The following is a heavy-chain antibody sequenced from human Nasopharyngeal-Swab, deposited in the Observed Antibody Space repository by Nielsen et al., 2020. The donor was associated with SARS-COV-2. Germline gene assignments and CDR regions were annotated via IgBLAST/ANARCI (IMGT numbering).Heavy chain of an antibody. D-gene: IGHD2-2*01. Sequence: GESLKISCKGSGYSFTSYWIGWVRQMPGKGLEWMGIIYTGDSDTRYSPSFQGQVTISADKSISTAYLQWSSLKASDTAMYYCARSMPSRYYYYGMDVWGQGTTVTVSS. J-gene: IGHJ6*02. CDR3: ARSMPSRYYYYGMDV. CDR2: IYTGDSDT. CDR1: GYSFTSYW. V-gene: IGHV5-51*01.